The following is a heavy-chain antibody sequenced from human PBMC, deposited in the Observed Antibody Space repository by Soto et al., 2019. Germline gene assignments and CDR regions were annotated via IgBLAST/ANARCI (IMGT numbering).Heavy chain of an antibody. CDR3: ATGYYVSSGYYFDY. CDR1: GFTFSRYN. V-gene: IGHV3-21*01. D-gene: IGHD3-22*01. J-gene: IGHJ4*02. Sequence: EVQLVESGGALVKPGGSLRLSCAASGFTFSRYNMNWVRQAPEKGLEWVSSISSRSGDIYYGDSVKGRFTISRDNAKNSLSLQMNNLRAEDTAVYYCATGYYVSSGYYFDYWGQGTLVTVSS. CDR2: ISSRSGDI.